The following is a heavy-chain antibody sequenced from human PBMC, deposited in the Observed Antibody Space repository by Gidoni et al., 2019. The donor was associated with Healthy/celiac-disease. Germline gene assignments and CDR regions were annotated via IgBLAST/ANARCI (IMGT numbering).Heavy chain of an antibody. D-gene: IGHD3-3*01. CDR1: GFTVSSNY. Sequence: EVQLVESGGGFIQPGGSLRLSCAASGFTVSSNYMSWVRQAPGKGLEWVSVIYSGGSTYYADSVKGRFTISRDNSKNTLYLQMNSLRAEDTAVYYCATHYDFWSGYYYFDYWGQGTLVTVSS. CDR3: ATHYDFWSGYYYFDY. V-gene: IGHV3-53*01. CDR2: IYSGGST. J-gene: IGHJ4*02.